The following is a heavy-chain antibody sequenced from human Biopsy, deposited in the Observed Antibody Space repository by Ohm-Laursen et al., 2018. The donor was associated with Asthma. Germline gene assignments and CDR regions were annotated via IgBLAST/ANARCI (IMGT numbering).Heavy chain of an antibody. J-gene: IGHJ4*02. CDR2: ISFDGTNR. Sequence: SLRLSCTASGFSFSNYGMHWVRQAPGKGLDWVAVISFDGTNRNYTDSVKGRFTISRDNSRNTLHLQMNSLRAEDTAVYYCAKDVSPGWELRRGPDYWGQGTLVTVSS. V-gene: IGHV3-30*18. CDR1: GFSFSNYG. CDR3: AKDVSPGWELRRGPDY. D-gene: IGHD1-26*01.